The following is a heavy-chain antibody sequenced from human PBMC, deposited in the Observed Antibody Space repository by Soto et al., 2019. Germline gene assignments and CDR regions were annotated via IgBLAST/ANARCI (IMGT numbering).Heavy chain of an antibody. V-gene: IGHV1-3*01. J-gene: IGHJ1*01. Sequence: ASVKVSCKASGYTFTSYAMHWVRQAPGQRLEWMGWINAGNGNTKYSQKFQGRVTITRDTSASTAYMELSSLRSEDTAVYYCARDQLRGPMYYYDSSRVRERYFQYWGQGTLVTVSS. CDR2: INAGNGNT. D-gene: IGHD3-22*01. CDR3: ARDQLRGPMYYYDSSRVRERYFQY. CDR1: GYTFTSYA.